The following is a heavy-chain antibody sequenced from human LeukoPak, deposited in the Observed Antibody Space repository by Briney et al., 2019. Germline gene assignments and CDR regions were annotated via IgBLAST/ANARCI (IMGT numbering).Heavy chain of an antibody. D-gene: IGHD1-1*01. J-gene: IGHJ5*02. CDR2: INIDGGIT. CDR3: VRDKMMDDRGVGFDP. Sequence: PGGSLRLSCAASGFTFSTSWMYWVRQAPGKGLMYVSRINIDGGITTYADSVKGRFTISRDNTKNTLYLQMNSLGAEDTAVYYCVRDKMMDDRGVGFDPWGQGTLVTVSS. CDR1: GFTFSTSW. V-gene: IGHV3-74*01.